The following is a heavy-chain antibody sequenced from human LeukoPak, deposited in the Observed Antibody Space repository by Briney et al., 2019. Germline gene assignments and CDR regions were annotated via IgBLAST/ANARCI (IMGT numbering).Heavy chain of an antibody. CDR2: IHYSGST. CDR1: GGSISSGDYC. V-gene: IGHV4-30-4*01. CDR3: ARVDMVRGVTNY. D-gene: IGHD3-10*01. Sequence: PSETLSLTCTVSGGSISSGDYCWSWIRQPPGKGLEWIGYIHYSGSTYYNPSLKSRVTISVDTSKNQFSLKLSSVTAADTAVYYCARVDMVRGVTNYWGQGTLVTVSS. J-gene: IGHJ4*02.